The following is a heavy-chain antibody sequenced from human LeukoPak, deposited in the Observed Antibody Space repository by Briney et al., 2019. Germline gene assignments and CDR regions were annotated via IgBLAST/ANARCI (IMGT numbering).Heavy chain of an antibody. Sequence: HSETLSLTCTVSGGSISSYYWGWIRQPPGKGLEWIGSIYYSGSTYYNPSLKSRATISVDTSKNQFSLKLSSVTAADTAVYYCASAFSPRYCSSTSRVYYFDYWGQGTLVTVSS. CDR3: ASAFSPRYCSSTSRVYYFDY. D-gene: IGHD2-2*01. J-gene: IGHJ4*02. V-gene: IGHV4-39*01. CDR1: GGSISSYY. CDR2: IYYSGST.